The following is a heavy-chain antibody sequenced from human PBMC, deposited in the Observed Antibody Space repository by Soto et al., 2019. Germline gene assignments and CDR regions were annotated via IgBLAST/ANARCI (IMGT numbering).Heavy chain of an antibody. CDR3: SRGMYGGGAAALDY. D-gene: IGHD6-13*01. CDR2: INRDGSSA. J-gene: IGHJ4*02. CDR1: GFTFRNFW. V-gene: IGHV3-74*01. Sequence: EVQLLESGGGLVQPGGSLRLSCAASGFTFRNFWMHWVRQAPGKGLVWVSRINRDGSSANYADSMAGRIAISRDNGKNTVYLQLSSLRVEDTAVYYCSRGMYGGGAAALDYWGQGTLVTVSS.